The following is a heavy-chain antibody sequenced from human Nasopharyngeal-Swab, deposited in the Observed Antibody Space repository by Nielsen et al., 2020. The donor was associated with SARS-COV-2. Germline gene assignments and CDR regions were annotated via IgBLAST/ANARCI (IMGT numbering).Heavy chain of an antibody. V-gene: IGHV4-4*02. CDR1: GGSISSSNW. J-gene: IGHJ4*02. CDR3: ARVGRYYYDSSGYYDY. Sequence: SETLSLTCAVSGGSISSSNWWSWVRQPPGKGLEWIGEIYHSGSTNYNPSLKSRVTISVYKSKNQFSLKLSSVTAADTAVYYCARVGRYYYDSSGYYDYWGQGTLVTVSS. D-gene: IGHD3-22*01. CDR2: IYHSGST.